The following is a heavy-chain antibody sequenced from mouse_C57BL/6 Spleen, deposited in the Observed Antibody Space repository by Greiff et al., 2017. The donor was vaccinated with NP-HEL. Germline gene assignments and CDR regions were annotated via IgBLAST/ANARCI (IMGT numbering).Heavy chain of an antibody. V-gene: IGHV5-9-1*02. Sequence: DVMLVESGEGLVKPGGSLKLSCAASGFTFSSYAMSWVRQTPEKRLEWVAYISSGGDYIYYADTVKGRFTISRDNARNTLYLQMSSLKSEDTAMYYCTRAYYYGSSPYWYFDVWGTGTTVTVSS. CDR3: TRAYYYGSSPYWYFDV. CDR2: ISSGGDYI. CDR1: GFTFSSYA. D-gene: IGHD1-1*01. J-gene: IGHJ1*03.